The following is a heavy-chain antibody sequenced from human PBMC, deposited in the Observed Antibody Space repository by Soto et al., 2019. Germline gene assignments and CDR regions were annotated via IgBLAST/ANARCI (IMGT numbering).Heavy chain of an antibody. Sequence: GGSLRLSCAASGFTFCYYYMNWVRQSPGKGLEWVSSISSSSTIYYADSVKGRFTISRDNAKNSLYLQMNSLRAEDTAVYYCARDRRITIFGDYYYYYDMDVWGQGTTVTVSS. V-gene: IGHV3-11*04. J-gene: IGHJ6*02. CDR1: GFTFCYYY. CDR2: ISSSSTI. D-gene: IGHD3-3*01. CDR3: ARDRRITIFGDYYYYYDMDV.